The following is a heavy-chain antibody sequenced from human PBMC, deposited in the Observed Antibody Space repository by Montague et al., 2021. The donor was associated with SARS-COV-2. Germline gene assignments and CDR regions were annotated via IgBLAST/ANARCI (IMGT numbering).Heavy chain of an antibody. CDR3: ATEMPAYDVFDI. Sequence: SETLSLTCTVSGXSVTSGDYYWTWIRQPPGKGLEWIGYIDNTGRTNYNXSLKSRVTISMDTSKNQFSLKVESVSAADTAVYYCATEMPAYDVFDIWGQGTMVTVSS. J-gene: IGHJ3*02. V-gene: IGHV4-61*08. CDR1: GXSVTSGDYY. D-gene: IGHD2-2*01. CDR2: IDNTGRT.